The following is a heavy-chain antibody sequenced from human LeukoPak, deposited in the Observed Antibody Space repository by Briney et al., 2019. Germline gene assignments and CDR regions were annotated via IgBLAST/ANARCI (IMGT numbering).Heavy chain of an antibody. D-gene: IGHD2-2*02. CDR2: IIPIFGTA. Sequence: SVKVSCKASGGTFSSYAISWVRQAPGQGLEWMGGIIPIFGTANYAQKFQGRVTITADESTSTAYMELSSLRSEDTAVYYCARVAAEVVGVPGAIGFGWLRRDYYYMDVWGKGTTVTVSS. J-gene: IGHJ6*03. CDR3: ARVAAEVVGVPGAIGFGWLRRDYYYMDV. CDR1: GGTFSSYA. V-gene: IGHV1-69*13.